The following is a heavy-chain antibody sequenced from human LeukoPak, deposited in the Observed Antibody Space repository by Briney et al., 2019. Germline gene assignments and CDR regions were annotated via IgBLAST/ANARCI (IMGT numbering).Heavy chain of an antibody. CDR2: IYYSGST. Sequence: SETLSLTCTVSGGSISSYYWSWIRQPPGKGLEWIGYIYYSGSTNYNPSLKSRVTISVDTSKNQFSLKLSFVTAADTAVYYCARNKESNSWYPVFDYWGQGTLVTVSS. CDR3: ARNKESNSWYPVFDY. CDR1: GGSISSYY. J-gene: IGHJ4*02. D-gene: IGHD6-13*01. V-gene: IGHV4-59*01.